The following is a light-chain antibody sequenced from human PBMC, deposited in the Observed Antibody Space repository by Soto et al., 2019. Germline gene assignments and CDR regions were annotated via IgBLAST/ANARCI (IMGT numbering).Light chain of an antibody. V-gene: IGLV2-8*01. J-gene: IGLJ2*01. CDR2: EVS. CDR3: SSFAGINSVL. Sequence: QSALTQPASVSGSPGQSITISCTGTSSDVGRYNHVSWYQHHPGKAPKLIISEVSNRPSGVPDRFSGSKSGNTASLTVSGLQAEDEADYYCSSFAGINSVLFGGGTKVTVL. CDR1: SSDVGRYNH.